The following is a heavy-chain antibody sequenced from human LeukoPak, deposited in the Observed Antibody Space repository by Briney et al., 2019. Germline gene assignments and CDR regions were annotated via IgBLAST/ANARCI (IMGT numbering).Heavy chain of an antibody. CDR3: ARDHRGDSSSWYVDWFDP. D-gene: IGHD6-13*01. CDR2: INWNGGST. V-gene: IGHV3-20*04. J-gene: IGHJ5*02. Sequence: GGSLRLSRAASGFTFDDYGMSWVRQTPGKGLEWVSGINWNGGSTGYADSVKGRFTISRDNAKNSLYLQMNSLRAEDTASYYCARDHRGDSSSWYVDWFDPWGQGTLVTVSS. CDR1: GFTFDDYG.